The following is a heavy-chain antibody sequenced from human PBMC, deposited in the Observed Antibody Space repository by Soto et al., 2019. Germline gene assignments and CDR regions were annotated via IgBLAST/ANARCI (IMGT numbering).Heavy chain of an antibody. CDR3: CRTKYDVSGWFGELPPYYYYGMDV. D-gene: IGHD3-10*01. CDR2: INPSGGST. Sequence: ASVKVSCKASGYTFTSYYMHWVRQAPGQGLEWMGIINPSGGSTSYAQKFQGRVTMTRDTSTSTVYMELSSLRSEDTAVYYCCRTKYDVSGWFGELPPYYYYGMDVWGQGTTVTVSS. V-gene: IGHV1-46*01. J-gene: IGHJ6*02. CDR1: GYTFTSYY.